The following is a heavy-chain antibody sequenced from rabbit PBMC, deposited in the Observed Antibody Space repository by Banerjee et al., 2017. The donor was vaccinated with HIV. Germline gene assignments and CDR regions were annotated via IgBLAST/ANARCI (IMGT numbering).Heavy chain of an antibody. D-gene: IGHD2-1*01. CDR2: IYAGSSGST. CDR3: ASILDSYDDYGDPFYL. Sequence: QEQLKETGGGLVQPGGSLTLSCKASGFDFSSYYMNWVRQAPGKGLEWIACIYAGSSGSTYYASWAKGRFTISKTSSTTVTLQMTSLTAADTATYFCASILDSYDDYGDPFYLWGPGTLVTVS. J-gene: IGHJ4*01. V-gene: IGHV1S45*01. CDR1: GFDFSSYYM.